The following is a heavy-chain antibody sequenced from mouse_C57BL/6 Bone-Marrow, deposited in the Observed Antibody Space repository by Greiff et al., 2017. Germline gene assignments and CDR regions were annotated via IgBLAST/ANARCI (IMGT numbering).Heavy chain of an antibody. D-gene: IGHD2-4*01. V-gene: IGHV1-69*01. CDR3: ARGTPYDYDNY. J-gene: IGHJ2*01. CDR2: IDPSDSYT. CDR1: GYTFTSYW. Sequence: QVQLQQPGAELVMPGASVKLSCKASGYTFTSYWMHWVKQRPGQGLEWIGEIDPSDSYTNYTQEFKGKSTLTVDKSSSTAYMQLSSLTSEDSAVYYCARGTPYDYDNYWGQGTTLTVSS.